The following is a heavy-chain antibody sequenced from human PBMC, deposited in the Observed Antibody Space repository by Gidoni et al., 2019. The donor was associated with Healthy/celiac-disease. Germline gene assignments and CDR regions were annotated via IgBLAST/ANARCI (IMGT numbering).Heavy chain of an antibody. V-gene: IGHV3-48*03. J-gene: IGHJ6*02. CDR3: ARDGTVTTVYYYYGMDV. Sequence: EVQLVESGGGLVQPGGSLRLSCAAAGFTFSSSEMNWVRQAPGKGLEWVSYISSSGSTIYYADSVKGRFTISRDNAKNSLYLQMNSLRAEDTAVYYCARDGTVTTVYYYYGMDVWGQGTTVTVSS. D-gene: IGHD4-17*01. CDR2: ISSSGSTI. CDR1: GFTFSSSE.